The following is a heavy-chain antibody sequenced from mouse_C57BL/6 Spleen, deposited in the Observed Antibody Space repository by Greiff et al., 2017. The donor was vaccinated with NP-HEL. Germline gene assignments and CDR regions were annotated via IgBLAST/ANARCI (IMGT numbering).Heavy chain of an antibody. CDR2: IYPSDGST. CDR3: ASAGVSHWAIDY. Sequence: VQLQESDAELVKPGASVKISCKASGYTFTDYTIHWMKQRPVQGLEWIGNIYPSDGSTKYNEKFKGKATLTADKSSSTAYMQLNSLTSEDSAVYFCASAGVSHWAIDYWGQGTSVTVSS. D-gene: IGHD2-13*01. CDR1: GYTFTDYT. V-gene: IGHV1-78*01. J-gene: IGHJ4*01.